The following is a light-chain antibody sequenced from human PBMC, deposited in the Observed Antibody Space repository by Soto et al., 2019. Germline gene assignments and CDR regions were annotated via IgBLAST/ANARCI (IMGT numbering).Light chain of an antibody. CDR1: QSISNW. CDR2: DAS. J-gene: IGKJ2*01. V-gene: IGKV1-5*01. Sequence: DIQMTQSPSTLSTSVGDRVTITCRASQSISNWLAWYQQKPGKAPKLLIYDASRLESGVPSRFSGSGSGTEFTLTISSLQPDDFATYHCQQYNTYYTFGQGTKLEIK. CDR3: QQYNTYYT.